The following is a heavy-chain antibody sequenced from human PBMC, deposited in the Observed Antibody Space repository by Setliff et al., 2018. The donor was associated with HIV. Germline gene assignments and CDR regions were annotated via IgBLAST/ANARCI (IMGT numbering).Heavy chain of an antibody. V-gene: IGHV3-23*01. J-gene: IGHJ4*02. CDR2: ISGSGGST. CDR3: ANDFWSGPSGG. CDR1: GFTFSSYA. D-gene: IGHD3-3*01. Sequence: GGSLRLSCAASGFTFSSYAMTWVRQAPGKGLEWVSAISGSGGSTYYADSVKGRFTISRDNSKSTLYLQMNSLRADDTAVYYCANDFWSGPSGGWGQGTLVTVSS.